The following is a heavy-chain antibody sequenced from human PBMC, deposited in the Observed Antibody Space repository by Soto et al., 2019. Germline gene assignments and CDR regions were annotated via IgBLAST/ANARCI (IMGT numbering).Heavy chain of an antibody. J-gene: IGHJ6*02. V-gene: IGHV3-33*01. Sequence: QVQLLESGGGVVQPGRSLRLSCAASGFTFSSYGMHWVRQAPGKGLEWVAVIWCGGSNTYYADSVKGRFTISRDNSKNTLDMQKNSLRAEEKAVYYCAREHSATFYYDFWSGYYDSGTAFDYYYGMDVWGQGTTVTVSS. CDR1: GFTFSSYG. CDR3: AREHSATFYYDFWSGYYDSGTAFDYYYGMDV. CDR2: IWCGGSNT. D-gene: IGHD3-3*01.